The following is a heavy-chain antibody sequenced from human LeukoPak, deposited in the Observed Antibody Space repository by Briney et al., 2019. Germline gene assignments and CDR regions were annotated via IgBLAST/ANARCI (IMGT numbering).Heavy chain of an antibody. CDR3: ARDNYYDTSAFDI. CDR1: GFTVSSNY. D-gene: IGHD3-22*01. CDR2: IYSGGDT. J-gene: IGHJ3*02. Sequence: GGSLRLSCAASGFTVSSNYMSWARQAPGKGLEWVSLIYSGGDTYYADSVKGRFTISRDNSKNTLYLQMNSLRAEDTAVYYCARDNYYDTSAFDIRGQGTMVTVSS. V-gene: IGHV3-53*01.